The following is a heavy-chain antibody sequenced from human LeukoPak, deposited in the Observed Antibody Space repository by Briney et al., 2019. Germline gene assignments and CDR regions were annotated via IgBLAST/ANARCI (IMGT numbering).Heavy chain of an antibody. D-gene: IGHD6-19*01. Sequence: GGSLRLSCAASGFTFSNYAMHWVRQAPGKGLEWVSIISFDGSNKYYADSVKGRFTISRDNSKNTLSLQMNSLRAEDTALYYCAKYTSGWVNDYWGQGTLVTVSS. CDR3: AKYTSGWVNDY. V-gene: IGHV3-30*18. CDR1: GFTFSNYA. CDR2: ISFDGSNK. J-gene: IGHJ4*02.